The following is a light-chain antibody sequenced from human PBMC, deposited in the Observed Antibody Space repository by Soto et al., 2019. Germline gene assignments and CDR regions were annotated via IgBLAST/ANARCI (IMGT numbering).Light chain of an antibody. CDR3: SSYSSSNTRLV. Sequence: QSALTQPASVSGSPGQSITISCTGTSSDVGGYKYVSWYQQHPGKAPKLILYEVTGRPSEISDRFSGSKSGNTASLTISGLQSDDEAHYYCSSYSSSNTRLVFGGGTKLTVL. J-gene: IGLJ3*02. CDR1: SSDVGGYKY. CDR2: EVT. V-gene: IGLV2-14*01.